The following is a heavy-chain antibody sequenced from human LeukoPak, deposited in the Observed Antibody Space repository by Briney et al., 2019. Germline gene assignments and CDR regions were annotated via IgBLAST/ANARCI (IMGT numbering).Heavy chain of an antibody. CDR3: ARDHMGRSAAGLLDY. CDR1: GYTFTSYG. V-gene: IGHV1-18*01. CDR2: IIAYNGNT. J-gene: IGHJ4*02. D-gene: IGHD6-13*01. Sequence: ASVKVSCKASGYTFTSYGISWVRQAPGQGLEWMGWIIAYNGNTNYAQKFQGRVTVTTDTSTSTAYMELRSLRSDDTAVYYCARDHMGRSAAGLLDYWGQGTLVTVSS.